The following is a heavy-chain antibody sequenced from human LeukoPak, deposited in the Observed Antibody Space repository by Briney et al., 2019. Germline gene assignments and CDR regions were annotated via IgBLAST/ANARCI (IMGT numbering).Heavy chain of an antibody. CDR3: AKEYSSGPSDY. J-gene: IGHJ4*02. CDR1: GFTFSSYG. Sequence: PGGSLRLSCAASGFTFSSYGVHWVRQAPGKGLECVAVIWYDGSNKYYADSVKGRFTISRDNSKNTLYLQMNSLRAEDTAVYYCAKEYSSGPSDYWGQGTLVTVSS. CDR2: IWYDGSNK. D-gene: IGHD6-19*01. V-gene: IGHV3-33*06.